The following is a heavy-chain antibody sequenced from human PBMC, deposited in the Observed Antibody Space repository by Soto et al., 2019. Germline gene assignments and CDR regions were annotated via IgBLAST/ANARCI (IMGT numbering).Heavy chain of an antibody. J-gene: IGHJ4*02. CDR1: GYTLTRYD. D-gene: IGHD6-19*01. CDR2: MNPNSGNT. CDR3: ARRSGYSSGWYTIDY. V-gene: IGHV1-8*01. Sequence: ASVKVSCKASGYTLTRYDINWVRQATGQGLEWMGWMNPNSGNTGYAQKFQGRVTMTRNTSISTAYMELSSLRSEDTAVYYCARRSGYSSGWYTIDYWGQGTLVTVSS.